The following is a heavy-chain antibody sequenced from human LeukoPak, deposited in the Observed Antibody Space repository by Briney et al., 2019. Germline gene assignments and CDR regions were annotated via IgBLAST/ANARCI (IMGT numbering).Heavy chain of an antibody. CDR3: ASDPNYYDSSGFDY. CDR2: IYYSGST. V-gene: IGHV4-39*01. D-gene: IGHD3-22*01. CDR1: VGSISSSSYN. J-gene: IGHJ4*02. Sequence: SETLSLTCTVSVGSISSSSYNWGWIRQPPGKGLEWSGSIYYSGSTYYNPSLKSRVTISVDTSKNQFSLKLSSVNAADTDVYYCASDPNYYDSSGFDYWCQGTLVTLSS.